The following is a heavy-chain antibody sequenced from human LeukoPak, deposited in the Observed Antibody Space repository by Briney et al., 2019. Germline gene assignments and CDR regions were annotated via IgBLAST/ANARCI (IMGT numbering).Heavy chain of an antibody. J-gene: IGHJ6*02. V-gene: IGHV3-30*18. CDR1: GLTFKSYG. CDR3: AKVQQHLIALYHAMDV. CDR2: ISYDGNNK. D-gene: IGHD6-13*01. Sequence: PGGSLRLSCAASGLTFKSYGLHWVRQAPGKGLEWVALISYDGNNKHYADSVKGRFTISRDNSRNTLYLQMNSLRAEDTAVYYCAKVQQHLIALYHAMDVWGPGTTVTVSS.